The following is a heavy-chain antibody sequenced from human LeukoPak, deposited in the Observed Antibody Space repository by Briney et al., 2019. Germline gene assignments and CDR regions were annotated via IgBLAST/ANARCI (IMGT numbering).Heavy chain of an antibody. CDR2: IKQDGSEK. J-gene: IGHJ4*02. D-gene: IGHD2-2*01. CDR1: GFTFSRYW. Sequence: GGSLRLSCAASGFTFSRYWMTWVRQAPGKGLEWVANIKQDGSEKYYVDSVKGRFIISRDNAKNSLFLQMNSLRDEDTAVYYCASHSVGVLPIATFDYWGQGTLVTVSS. CDR3: ASHSVGVLPIATFDY. V-gene: IGHV3-7*01.